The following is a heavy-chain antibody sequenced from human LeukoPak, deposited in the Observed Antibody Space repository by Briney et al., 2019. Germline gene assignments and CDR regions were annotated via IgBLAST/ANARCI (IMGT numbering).Heavy chain of an antibody. V-gene: IGHV3-30*02. CDR1: GFPPRRNY. J-gene: IGHJ4*02. D-gene: IGHD5-24*01. Sequence: PGGAPRPSWSAPGFPPRRNYNSWVRQAPGKGLEGVAFILYGGRNKYYADSVKRLFTISRDNAKNTPYLQMNSLRAEDTAVYYCAKQARDGPWYYFDYWGQGTLVTV. CDR3: AKQARDGPWYYFDY. CDR2: ILYGGRNK.